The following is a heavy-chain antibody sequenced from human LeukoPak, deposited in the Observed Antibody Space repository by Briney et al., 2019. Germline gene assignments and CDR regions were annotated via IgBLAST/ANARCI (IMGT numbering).Heavy chain of an antibody. CDR3: AKSYYYGSGSYYNLYYLDY. V-gene: IGHV3-23*01. J-gene: IGHJ4*02. D-gene: IGHD3-10*01. CDR2: ISGSGGST. CDR1: GFTFSSYA. Sequence: GGSLRLSCAASGFTFSSYAMSWVRQAPGKGLEWVSAISGSGGSTYYADSVKGRFTISRDNSKNTLYLQMNSLRAEDTAVYYCAKSYYYGSGSYYNLYYLDYWGQGTLVTVSS.